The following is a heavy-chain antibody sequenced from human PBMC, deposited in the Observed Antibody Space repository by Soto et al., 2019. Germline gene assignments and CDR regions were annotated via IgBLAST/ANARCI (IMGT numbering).Heavy chain of an antibody. CDR2: ISAYNGNT. D-gene: IGHD1-7*01. J-gene: IGHJ5*02. CDR3: ARENNFGTTYDYCWFDP. Sequence: ASVKVSCKASGGTFSSYAISWVRQAPGQGLEWMGWISAYNGNTNYAQKLQGRVTMTTDTSTSTAYMELRSLRSDDTAVYYCARENNFGTTYDYCWFDPWGQGALVTVSS. V-gene: IGHV1-18*01. CDR1: GGTFSSYA.